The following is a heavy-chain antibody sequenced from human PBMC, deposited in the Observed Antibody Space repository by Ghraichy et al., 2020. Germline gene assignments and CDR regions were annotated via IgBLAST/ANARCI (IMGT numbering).Heavy chain of an antibody. CDR2: IYPGDSDT. CDR3: ARQGEQLVRVSGMDV. D-gene: IGHD6-6*01. J-gene: IGHJ6*02. CDR1: GYSFTSYW. Sequence: GESLNISCKGSGYSFTSYWIGWVRQMPGKGLEWMGIIYPGDSDTRYSPSFQGQVTISADKSISTAYLQWSSLKASDTTMYYCARQGEQLVRVSGMDVWGQGTTVTVSS. V-gene: IGHV5-51*01.